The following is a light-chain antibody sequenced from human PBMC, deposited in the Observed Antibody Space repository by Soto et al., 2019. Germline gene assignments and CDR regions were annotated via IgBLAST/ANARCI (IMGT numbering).Light chain of an antibody. CDR2: EVS. J-gene: IGLJ1*01. Sequence: QSALTQPASVSGSPGQSITISCTGTSSDVGAYNYVSWYQQHPGKAPKLMIYEVSYRPSGVSDRFSGSKSGYTASLTISGLQAEDEADYYCSSYTTIGTRVFGTGTKLTVL. CDR3: SSYTTIGTRV. CDR1: SSDVGAYNY. V-gene: IGLV2-14*01.